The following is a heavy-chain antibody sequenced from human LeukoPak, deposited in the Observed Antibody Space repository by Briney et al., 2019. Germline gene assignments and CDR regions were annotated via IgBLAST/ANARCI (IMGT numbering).Heavy chain of an antibody. D-gene: IGHD2-8*01. CDR1: TSTLSADA. CDR2: TSYDGSNK. J-gene: IGHJ5*02. CDR3: TRDRHNGWFDP. V-gene: IGHV3-30-3*01. Sequence: PGGSLRLSCAASTSTLSADAMHWVRQAPGKGLEGVAVTSYDGSNKYYGDSVKGRFTISSDNSKNTLYLQMNSLRVEDTAVYYCTRDRHNGWFDPWGQGTLVTVSS.